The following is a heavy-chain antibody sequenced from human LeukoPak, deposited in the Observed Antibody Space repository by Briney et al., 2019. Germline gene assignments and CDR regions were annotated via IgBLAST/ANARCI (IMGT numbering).Heavy chain of an antibody. D-gene: IGHD2-21*01. J-gene: IGHJ6*03. V-gene: IGHV5-51*01. CDR2: IYPGDSEI. CDR3: ARVMIYYYYMDV. CDR1: GSLFTSYW. Sequence: GESLKISCKGSGSLFTSYWIGWVRQMPGKGLEWMGIIYPGDSEIRYSPSFQGQVTISADKSISTAYPQWSSLRASDTAMYYCARVMIYYYYMDVWGKGTTVTVSS.